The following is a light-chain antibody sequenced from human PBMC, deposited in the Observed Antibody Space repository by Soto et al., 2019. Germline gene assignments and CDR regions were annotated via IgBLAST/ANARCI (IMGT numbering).Light chain of an antibody. CDR1: QSVTNNY. V-gene: IGKV3-20*01. CDR2: GAS. J-gene: IGKJ5*01. CDR3: QQYGSSPIT. Sequence: EIVLTHSPGTLSLSPGERATLSCRASQSVTNNYLAWYQQKPGQAPRLVIYGASTRATGIPDRFSGSGSGTEFILTISSLQSEDFAVYYCQQYGSSPITFGQGTRLEI.